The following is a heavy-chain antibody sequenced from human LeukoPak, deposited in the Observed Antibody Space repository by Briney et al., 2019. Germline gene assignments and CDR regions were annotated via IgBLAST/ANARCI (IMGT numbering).Heavy chain of an antibody. Sequence: GGSLRLSCAASGFTFSAYHMNWVRQAPGKGLEWVAYIKKTGSETYYVDSVKGRFTITRDNTRNSLFLQMYSLRAEDTAVYFCAREDGYCSGGNCYSYFDSWGQGTLVTVSS. V-gene: IGHV3-7*01. CDR2: IKKTGSET. J-gene: IGHJ4*02. CDR3: AREDGYCSGGNCYSYFDS. CDR1: GFTFSAYH. D-gene: IGHD2-15*01.